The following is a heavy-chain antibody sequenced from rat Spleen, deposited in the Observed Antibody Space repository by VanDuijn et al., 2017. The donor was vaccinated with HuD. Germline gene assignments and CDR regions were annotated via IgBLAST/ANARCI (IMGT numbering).Heavy chain of an antibody. CDR2: INYDGTST. D-gene: IGHD3-1*01. CDR1: GFIFSDYY. J-gene: IGHJ2*01. V-gene: IGHV5S10*01. Sequence: EVQLVESGGGLVQPGGSLKLSCVVSGFIFSDYYVAWVRQAPTKGLEWVATINYDGTSTFYRDSVRARFTISRDNSKSTLYLQVDSLKSEDTATYYCATSEGPNWGQGVMVTVSS. CDR3: ATSEGPN.